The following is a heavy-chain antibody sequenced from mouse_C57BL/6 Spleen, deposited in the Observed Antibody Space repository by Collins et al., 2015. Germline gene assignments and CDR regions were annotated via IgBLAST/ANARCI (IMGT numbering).Heavy chain of an antibody. V-gene: IGHV1-76*01. CDR3: ARSYYYGSSYDYFDY. D-gene: IGHD1-1*01. J-gene: IGHJ2*01. Sequence: QVQLKQSGAELVRPGASVKLSCKASGYTFTDYYINWVKQRPGQGLEWIARIYPGSGNTYYNEKFKGKATLTAEKSSSTAYMQPSSLTSEDSAVYFCARSYYYGSSYDYFDYWGQGTTLTVSS. CDR2: IYPGSGNT. CDR1: GYTFTDYY.